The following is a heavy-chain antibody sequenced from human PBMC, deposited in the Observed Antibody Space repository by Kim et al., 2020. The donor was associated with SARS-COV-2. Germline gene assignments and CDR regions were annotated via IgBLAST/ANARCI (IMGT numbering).Heavy chain of an antibody. J-gene: IGHJ3*02. CDR1: GFTFSSYA. Sequence: GGSLRLSCAASGFTFSSYAMHWVRQAPGKGLEWVAVISYDGSNKYYADSVKGRFTISRDNSKNTLYLQMNSLRAEDTAVYYCARTYYYDSSGRSDAFDIWGQGTMVTVSS. CDR3: ARTYYYDSSGRSDAFDI. CDR2: ISYDGSNK. D-gene: IGHD3-22*01. V-gene: IGHV3-30-3*01.